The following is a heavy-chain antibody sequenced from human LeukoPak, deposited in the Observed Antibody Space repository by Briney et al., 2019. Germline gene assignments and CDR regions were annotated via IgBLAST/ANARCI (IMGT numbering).Heavy chain of an antibody. CDR3: ARARPPVLRFLEWLFEDYFDY. Sequence: GASVKVSCKASGYTFTGYYMHWVRQAPGQGLEWMGWINPNSGGTNYAQKFQGRVTMTRDTSISTAYMELSRLRSDDTAVYYCARARPPVLRFLEWLFEDYFDYWGQGTLVTVSS. CDR2: INPNSGGT. V-gene: IGHV1-2*02. D-gene: IGHD3-3*01. CDR1: GYTFTGYY. J-gene: IGHJ4*02.